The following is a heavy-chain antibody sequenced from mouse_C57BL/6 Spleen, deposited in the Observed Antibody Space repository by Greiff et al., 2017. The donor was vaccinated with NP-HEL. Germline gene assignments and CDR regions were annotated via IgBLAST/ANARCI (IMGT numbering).Heavy chain of an antibody. CDR2: IDPNSGGT. V-gene: IGHV1-72*01. Sequence: QVQLQQSGAELVKPGASVKLSCKASGYTFTSYWMHWVKQRPGRGLEWIGRIDPNSGGTKYNEKFKSKATLTVDKPSSTAYMQLSSLTSEDSAVYYCARGITTVVATDYFDYWGQGTTLTVSS. D-gene: IGHD1-1*01. CDR1: GYTFTSYW. J-gene: IGHJ2*01. CDR3: ARGITTVVATDYFDY.